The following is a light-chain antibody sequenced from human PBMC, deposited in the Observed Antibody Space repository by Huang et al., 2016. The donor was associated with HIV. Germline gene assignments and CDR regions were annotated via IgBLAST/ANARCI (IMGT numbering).Light chain of an antibody. CDR3: QHQWT. CDR1: QRISTW. Sequence: DIQVTQSPSTLSAFVGDRVNITCRTSQRISTWLAWYQQRPGKAPNRLIYKASNLESGVPSRFSGNGSGTEFTLTINGLQPDDLATYYCQHQWTFGQGTKVEIK. V-gene: IGKV1-5*03. CDR2: KAS. J-gene: IGKJ1*01.